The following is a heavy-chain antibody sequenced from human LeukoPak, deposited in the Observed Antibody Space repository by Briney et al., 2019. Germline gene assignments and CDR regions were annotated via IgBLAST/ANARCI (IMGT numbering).Heavy chain of an antibody. D-gene: IGHD6-13*01. CDR3: ARGDSSSWYYFDY. CDR1: GYTFTGYY. V-gene: IGHV1-2*02. Sequence: GASVKVSCKASGYTFTGYYVHWVRQAPGQGLEWMGWINPNSGGTNYAQKFQGRVTMTRDTSISTAYMELSRLRSDDTAVYYCARGDSSSWYYFDYWGQGTLVTVSS. CDR2: INPNSGGT. J-gene: IGHJ4*02.